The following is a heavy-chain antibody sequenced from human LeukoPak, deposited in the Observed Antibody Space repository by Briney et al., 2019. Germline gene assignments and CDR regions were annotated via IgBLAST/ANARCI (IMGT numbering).Heavy chain of an antibody. CDR2: ISGSGGST. Sequence: GGSLRLSCAASGFTFSSYSMNWVRQAPGKGLEWVSAISGSGGSTYYADSVKGRFTISRDNSKNTLYLQMNSLRAEDTAVYYCATYKDTAMAFDYWGQGTLVTVSS. CDR3: ATYKDTAMAFDY. D-gene: IGHD5-18*01. CDR1: GFTFSSYS. V-gene: IGHV3-23*01. J-gene: IGHJ4*02.